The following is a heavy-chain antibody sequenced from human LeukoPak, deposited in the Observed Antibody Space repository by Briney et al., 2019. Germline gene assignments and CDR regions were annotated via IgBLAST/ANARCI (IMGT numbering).Heavy chain of an antibody. V-gene: IGHV4-34*01. CDR1: GASFSGYY. J-gene: IGHJ6*02. CDR2: INHSGST. Sequence: SETLSLTCVVYGASFSGYYWSWIRQPPGKGLEWIGEINHSGSTNYNPSLKSRVTISVDTSKNQFSLKLSSVTAADTAMYYCAREVYSYYYGMDVWGQGTTVTVSS. CDR3: AREVYSYYYGMDV.